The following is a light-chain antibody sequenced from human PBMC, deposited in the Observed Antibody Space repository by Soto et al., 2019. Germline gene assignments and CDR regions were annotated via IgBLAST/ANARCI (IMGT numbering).Light chain of an antibody. CDR2: QDS. V-gene: IGLV3-1*01. CDR1: KLGDKY. J-gene: IGLJ2*01. CDR3: QAWDSSPVV. Sequence: SYELTQPPSVSVSPGQIARITCSGDKLGDKYACWYQQKPGQSPVLVIYQDSKRPSGIPERFSGSNSGNTATLTISGTQAMDEADYYCQAWDSSPVVFGGGTKLTVL.